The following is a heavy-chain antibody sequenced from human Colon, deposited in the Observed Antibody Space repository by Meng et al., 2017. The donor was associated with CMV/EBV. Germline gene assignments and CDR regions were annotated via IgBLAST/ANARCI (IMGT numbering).Heavy chain of an antibody. V-gene: IGHV1-2*02. CDR1: EYNFNDYY. J-gene: IGHJ4*02. Sequence: VTQSGASINAACMISEYNFNDYYMHWALQDAGQGLEWLGWICSAGSATTTAKKVRGRVTMTMYASFITASMALSGMTYDDTAAYFCWRSSGWSLFDYWGPGALVTVSS. CDR3: WRSSGWSLFDY. D-gene: IGHD6-19*01. CDR2: ICSAGSAT.